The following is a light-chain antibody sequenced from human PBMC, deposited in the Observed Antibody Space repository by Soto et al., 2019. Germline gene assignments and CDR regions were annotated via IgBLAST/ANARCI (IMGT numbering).Light chain of an antibody. CDR2: WAS. V-gene: IGKV4-1*01. CDR3: QQYYDAPQT. CDR1: QSILYSSNNKNY. J-gene: IGKJ1*01. Sequence: DIVMTQTPDSLAVSLGERATINCKSSQSILYSSNNKNYLAWYQQKPGQPPKLLIYWASTRESGVPDRFSGSGSGTDFTLTISSLQDGDVAVYYCQQYYDAPQTFGQGTKVEIK.